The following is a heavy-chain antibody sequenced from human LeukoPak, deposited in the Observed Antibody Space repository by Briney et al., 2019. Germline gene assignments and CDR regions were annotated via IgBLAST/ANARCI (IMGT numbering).Heavy chain of an antibody. V-gene: IGHV1-24*01. CDR3: ATRPTWGYLGY. J-gene: IGHJ4*02. CDR1: GYTFTSYY. D-gene: IGHD2-21*01. CDR2: FDPEDGET. Sequence: ASVKVSCKASGYTFTSYYMHWVRQAPGQGLEWMGGFDPEDGETIYAQKFQGRVTMTEDTSTDTAYMELSSLRSEDTAVYYCATRPTWGYLGYWGQGTLVTVSS.